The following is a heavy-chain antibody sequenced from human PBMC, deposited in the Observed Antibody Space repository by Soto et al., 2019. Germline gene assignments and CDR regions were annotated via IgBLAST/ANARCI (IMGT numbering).Heavy chain of an antibody. Sequence: QVQLVESGGGVVQPGRSLRLSCAASGFTFSSYAIHWVRQAPGKGLEWVAVISYDGSNKYYADSVKGRFTISRDNSKNTLYLQMNSLRAEDTAVYYWATQAVRSSGWSDYWGQGTLVTVSS. J-gene: IGHJ4*02. CDR3: ATQAVRSSGWSDY. CDR1: GFTFSSYA. V-gene: IGHV3-30-3*01. CDR2: ISYDGSNK. D-gene: IGHD6-19*01.